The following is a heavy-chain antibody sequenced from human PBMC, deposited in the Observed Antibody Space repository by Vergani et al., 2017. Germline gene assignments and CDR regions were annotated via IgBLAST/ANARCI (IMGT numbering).Heavy chain of an antibody. V-gene: IGHV1-8*01. J-gene: IGHJ5*02. D-gene: IGHD3-10*01. Sequence: QVQLVQSGAEVKKPGASVKVSCKASGYTFTSYDINWVRQATGQGLEWMGWMNPNSGNTGYAQKLQGRVTMTTDTSTSTAYMELRSLRSDDTAVYYWARIRWFGDLYRPYPLGWFDPWGQGTLVTVSS. CDR2: MNPNSGNT. CDR3: ARIRWFGDLYRPYPLGWFDP. CDR1: GYTFTSYD.